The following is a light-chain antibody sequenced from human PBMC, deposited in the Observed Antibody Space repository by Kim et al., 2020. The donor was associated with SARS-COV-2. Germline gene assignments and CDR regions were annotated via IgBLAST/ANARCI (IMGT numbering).Light chain of an antibody. J-gene: IGKJ5*01. CDR3: QQYYTPPIT. Sequence: ATIRCKSSQTILYNSNNKNYLAWYQQKPGQPPKLLIYWASTRESGVPDRFTGSGSGTDFTLTISSLQAEDVAVYYCQQYYTPPITFGQGTRLEIK. CDR1: QTILYNSNNKNY. V-gene: IGKV4-1*01. CDR2: WAS.